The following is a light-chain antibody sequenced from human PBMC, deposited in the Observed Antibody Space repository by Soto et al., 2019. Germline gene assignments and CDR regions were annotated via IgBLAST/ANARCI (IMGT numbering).Light chain of an antibody. Sequence: DIQMTQSPSSVSASVGDRVTITCRASLGISNYLAWFQQKPGKVPKLLIYAASTLQSGVPFRFSGSGSGTDFTLTISSLQPEDVATYYCQKHNDAPLTFGGGTKVEIK. CDR2: AAS. CDR1: LGISNY. J-gene: IGKJ4*01. V-gene: IGKV1-27*01. CDR3: QKHNDAPLT.